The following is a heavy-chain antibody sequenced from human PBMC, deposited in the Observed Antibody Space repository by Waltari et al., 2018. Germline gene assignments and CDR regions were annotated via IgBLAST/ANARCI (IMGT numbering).Heavy chain of an antibody. CDR1: GYSFTSYW. D-gene: IGHD3-3*01. V-gene: IGHV5-51*01. Sequence: EVQLVQSGAEVKKPGESLKISCKGSGYSFTSYWIGWVRQMPGKGLGWMGIIYPGDSDTRYSPSFQGQVTISADKSISTAYLQWSSLKASDTAMYYCARQGQYYNFWSGYYLNWFDPWGQGTLVTVSS. J-gene: IGHJ5*02. CDR3: ARQGQYYNFWSGYYLNWFDP. CDR2: IYPGDSDT.